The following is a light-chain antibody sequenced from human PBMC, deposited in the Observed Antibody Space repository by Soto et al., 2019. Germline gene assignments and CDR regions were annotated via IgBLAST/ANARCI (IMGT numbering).Light chain of an antibody. J-gene: IGKJ1*01. Sequence: DIQMTQSPSSLSASVGDRVTISRRASERISDYLAWYQQTAGKAPKLLINTASSLRSGVPSRFSGSGSGTDFTLTISSLEPEDFAVYYCQQRSNWLWTFGQGTKVDIK. CDR1: ERISDY. CDR2: TAS. V-gene: IGKV1-39*01. CDR3: QQRSNWLWT.